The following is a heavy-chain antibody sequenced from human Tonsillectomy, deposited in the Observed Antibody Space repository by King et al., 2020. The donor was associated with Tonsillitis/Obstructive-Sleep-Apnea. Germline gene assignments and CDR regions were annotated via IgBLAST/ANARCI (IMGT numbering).Heavy chain of an antibody. CDR2: ISAYNGNT. CDR1: GYTFTSYV. D-gene: IGHD2-8*01. CDR3: TRGEAIVQTNWFDP. Sequence: QLVQSGAEVKKPGASVKVSCKASGYTFTSYVINWVRQAPGQGLEWMGWISAYNGNTNYAQKFQGRVTMTTDTSTSTAYMELRSLSFDDTAIYYCTRGEAIVQTNWFDPWGQGTPVTVSS. J-gene: IGHJ5*02. V-gene: IGHV1-18*01.